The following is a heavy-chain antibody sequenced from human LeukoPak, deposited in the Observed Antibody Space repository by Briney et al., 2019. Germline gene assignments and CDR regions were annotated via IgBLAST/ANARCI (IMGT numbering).Heavy chain of an antibody. CDR2: VYAAGIT. CDR1: GFTVSNNY. D-gene: IGHD1-1*01. CDR3: ATEGNWNPLPGGS. Sequence: GGSLRLSYAASGFTVSNNYMSWVRQAPGQGLEWVSLVYAAGITYSADSVKGRFTIFRDNSNNTLYLQMNSLRVEDTAVYYCATEGNWNPLPGGSWGQGALVSVSS. V-gene: IGHV3-66*01. J-gene: IGHJ5*02.